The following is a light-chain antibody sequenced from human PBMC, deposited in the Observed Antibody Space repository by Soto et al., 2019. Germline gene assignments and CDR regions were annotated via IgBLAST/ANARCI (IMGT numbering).Light chain of an antibody. J-gene: IGKJ1*01. CDR1: QGISSY. Sequence: AIRMTQSPSSFSASTGDRVTITCRASQGISSYLAWYQQKPGKAPKLLIYAASTLQSGVPSRFSGSGSGTDFTLTISCLQSEDFATYYCQQYSSYTWTFGQGTKV. CDR3: QQYSSYTWT. V-gene: IGKV1-8*01. CDR2: AAS.